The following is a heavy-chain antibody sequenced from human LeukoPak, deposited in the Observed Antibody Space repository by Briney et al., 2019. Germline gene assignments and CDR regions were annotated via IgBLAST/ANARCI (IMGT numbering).Heavy chain of an antibody. Sequence: QSGGSLRLSCAASGFTFSSYWMSWVRQAPGKGLEWVANIKQDGSEKYYVDSVKGRFTISRDNAKNLLYLQMNSLRAEDTAVYYCARAKYCSSTSCSRYNWFDPWGQGTLVTVSS. CDR2: IKQDGSEK. CDR3: ARAKYCSSTSCSRYNWFDP. D-gene: IGHD2-2*01. V-gene: IGHV3-7*01. CDR1: GFTFSSYW. J-gene: IGHJ5*02.